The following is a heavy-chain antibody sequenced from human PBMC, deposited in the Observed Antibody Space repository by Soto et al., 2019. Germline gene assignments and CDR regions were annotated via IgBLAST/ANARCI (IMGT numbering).Heavy chain of an antibody. CDR1: GFTFSSYS. CDR3: AREGINDYGDQPDY. CDR2: ISSSSSTI. J-gene: IGHJ4*02. Sequence: EVQLVESGGGLVQPGGSLRLSCAASGFTFSSYSMNWVRQAPGKGLEWVSYISSSSSTIYYADSVKGRFTISRDNAKNSLYLQMNSLRDEDTAVYYCAREGINDYGDQPDYWGQGTLVTVSS. V-gene: IGHV3-48*02. D-gene: IGHD4-17*01.